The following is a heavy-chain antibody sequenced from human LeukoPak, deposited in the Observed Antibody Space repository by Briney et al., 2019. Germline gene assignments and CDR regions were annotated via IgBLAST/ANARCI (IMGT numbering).Heavy chain of an antibody. CDR1: GGSISSYY. CDR2: IYTSGST. CDR3: AREVPDIVATSYHFDY. D-gene: IGHD5-12*01. Sequence: PSETLSLTCTVSGGSISSYYWSWIRQPAGKGLEWIGRIYTSGSTNYNPSLKSRDTMSVDTSKNQFSLKLSSVTAADTAVYYCAREVPDIVATSYHFDYWGQGTLVTVSS. J-gene: IGHJ4*02. V-gene: IGHV4-4*07.